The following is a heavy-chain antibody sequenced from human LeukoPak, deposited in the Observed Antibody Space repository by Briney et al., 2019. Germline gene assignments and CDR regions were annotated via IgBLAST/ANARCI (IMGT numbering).Heavy chain of an antibody. V-gene: IGHV3-7*01. J-gene: IGHJ4*02. D-gene: IGHD4-17*01. CDR2: INPDGSEK. CDR1: GFTFSNRW. CDR3: ARGHYGLDY. Sequence: GGSLRLSCAASGFTFSNRWMSWVRQAPGKGLEWVASINPDGSEKYYVDSVKGRFTISRDNAKNSMYLQMNSLRAEDTAMYYCARGHYGLDYWGQGTLVTVSS.